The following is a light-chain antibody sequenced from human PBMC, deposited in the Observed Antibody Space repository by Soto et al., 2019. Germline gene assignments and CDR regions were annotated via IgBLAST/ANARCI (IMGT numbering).Light chain of an antibody. Sequence: ILLTQSPGTLSLSPGERSTLSCRAIQSVSGDYLAWYQQKPGQAPRLLIYGASSRATGIPDRFSGSGSGTDFTLTISRLEPEDFAVYYCQQYGSSPWTFGQGTKVGIK. CDR1: QSVSGDY. CDR2: GAS. CDR3: QQYGSSPWT. V-gene: IGKV3-20*01. J-gene: IGKJ1*01.